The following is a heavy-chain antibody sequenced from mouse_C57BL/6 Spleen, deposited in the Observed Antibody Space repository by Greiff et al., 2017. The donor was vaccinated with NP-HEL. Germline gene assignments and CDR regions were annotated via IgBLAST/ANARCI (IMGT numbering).Heavy chain of an antibody. J-gene: IGHJ2*01. Sequence: VPLQQPGTELVKPGASVKLSCKASGYTFTSYWMHWVQQRPGQGLEWIGNINPRHGGTNYNEKFKSKATLTVDKSSSTAYMQLSSLTSEDSAVYYCAREGVMGYDYDGYFDYWGQGTTLTVSS. CDR1: GYTFTSYW. CDR3: AREGVMGYDYDGYFDY. CDR2: INPRHGGT. V-gene: IGHV1-53*01. D-gene: IGHD2-4*01.